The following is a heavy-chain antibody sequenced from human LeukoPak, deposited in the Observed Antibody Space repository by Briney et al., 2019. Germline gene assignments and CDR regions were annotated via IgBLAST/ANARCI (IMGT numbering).Heavy chain of an antibody. V-gene: IGHV3-48*02. CDR2: ITSRSSSI. D-gene: IGHD3-10*01. CDR3: ARDSRFGKLLIPYFDY. Sequence: GGSLRLSCAASGFTFSNYNMNWVRQAPGRGLEWVSYITSRSSSIYYADSVKGRFTISRDNAQNSLYLQMNSLRDEDTAVYYCARDSRFGKLLIPYFDYWGQGTLVTVSA. CDR1: GFTFSNYN. J-gene: IGHJ4*02.